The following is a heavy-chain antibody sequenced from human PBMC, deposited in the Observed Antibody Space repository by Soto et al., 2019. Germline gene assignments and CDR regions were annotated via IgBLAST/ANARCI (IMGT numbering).Heavy chain of an antibody. D-gene: IGHD2-8*02. CDR3: TTDRTPSDWWNYYYYGMDV. CDR2: IKSKTDGGTT. CDR1: GFTFSNAW. J-gene: IGHJ6*02. V-gene: IGHV3-15*01. Sequence: GGSLRLSCAASGFTFSNAWMSWVRQAPGKGLEWVGRIKSKTDGGTTDYAAPVKGRFTISRDDSKNTLYLQMNSLKTEDTAVYYCTTDRTPSDWWNYYYYGMDVWGQGTTVTVSS.